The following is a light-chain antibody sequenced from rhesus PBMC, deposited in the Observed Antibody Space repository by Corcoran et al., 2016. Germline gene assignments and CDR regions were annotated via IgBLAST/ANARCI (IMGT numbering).Light chain of an antibody. V-gene: IGKV1-43*01. Sequence: DIQMTQSPSSLSASVGDRVTITCRASQGLSTYLNWYPHKPGKAPKPLISAASSLESGGPSRFSGSGSGTDFTLTISSLQAEDLANYYCLKYNSNPRTFGKGTKVEIK. CDR2: AAS. J-gene: IGKJ1*01. CDR1: QGLSTY. CDR3: LKYNSNPRT.